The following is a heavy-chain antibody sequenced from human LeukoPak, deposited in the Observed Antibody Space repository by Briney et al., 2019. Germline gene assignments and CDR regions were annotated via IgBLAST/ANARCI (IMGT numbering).Heavy chain of an antibody. CDR3: ATDLYGGKEKLVAADY. J-gene: IGHJ4*02. CDR1: GYTFTSYD. CDR2: MSPNSGNT. D-gene: IGHD4-23*01. Sequence: ASVRVSCKASGYTFTSYDINWMRQATGQGLEWMGWMSPNSGNTGYAEKFQGRVTMTRDTSIGTAYMELSSLRSEDTAVYYCATDLYGGKEKLVAADYWGQGTLVTVSS. V-gene: IGHV1-8*01.